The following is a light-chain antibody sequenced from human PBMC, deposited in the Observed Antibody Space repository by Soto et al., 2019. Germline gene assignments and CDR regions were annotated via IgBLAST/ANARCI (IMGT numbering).Light chain of an antibody. CDR1: PSVTNF. CDR2: GAF. J-gene: IGKJ5*01. Sequence: EIVLTQSPATLSLSPGERATLSCRASPSVTNFLAWYQQKPGQAPRLLIYGAFNRATGIPARFSGSGSGTDFILTISGLDPEDSEIYYCQQRTIWPPVTFGKGTRLEI. CDR3: QQRTIWPPVT. V-gene: IGKV3-11*01.